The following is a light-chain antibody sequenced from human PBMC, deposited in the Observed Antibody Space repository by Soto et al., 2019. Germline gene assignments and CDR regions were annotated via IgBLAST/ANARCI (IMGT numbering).Light chain of an antibody. CDR3: QSADSSGTYVL. CDR2: NDR. J-gene: IGLJ2*01. V-gene: IGLV3-25*03. CDR1: AVPKQY. Sequence: SYELTQPPSVSVSPGQTARITCSGDAVPKQYAYWYQQKPGQAPVLVIYNDRERPSGIPERFSGSSSGTTVTLTISGVQAEDEADYYCQSADSSGTYVLFGGGTKVTVL.